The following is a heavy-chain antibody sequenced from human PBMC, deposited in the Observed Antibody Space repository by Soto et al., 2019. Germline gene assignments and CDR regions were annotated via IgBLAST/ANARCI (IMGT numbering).Heavy chain of an antibody. CDR2: IYFSETT. Sequence: PSETLSLTCNVSGASISSGDYYWSWIRQPPGKGLEWIGYIYFSETTSYNPSLKSRVTISGDKSKNQFSLKLSSVTAADTAVYYCARASNKLGYSYGPDYWGQGTLVTVSS. D-gene: IGHD5-18*01. J-gene: IGHJ4*02. CDR3: ARASNKLGYSYGPDY. V-gene: IGHV4-30-4*01. CDR1: GASISSGDYY.